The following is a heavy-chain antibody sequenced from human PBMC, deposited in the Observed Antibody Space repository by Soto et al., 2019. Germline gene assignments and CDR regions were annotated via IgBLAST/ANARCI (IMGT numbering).Heavy chain of an antibody. J-gene: IGHJ4*02. CDR3: AKDSEESVVVPAPHYPPDY. CDR2: ISYDGSNK. D-gene: IGHD2-2*01. V-gene: IGHV3-30*18. Sequence: GGSLRLSCAASGFTFSSYGMHWVRQAPGKGLEWVAVISYDGSNKYYADSVKGRFTISRDNSKNTLYLQMNSLRAEDTAVYYCAKDSEESVVVPAPHYPPDYWGPGTLVTVSS. CDR1: GFTFSSYG.